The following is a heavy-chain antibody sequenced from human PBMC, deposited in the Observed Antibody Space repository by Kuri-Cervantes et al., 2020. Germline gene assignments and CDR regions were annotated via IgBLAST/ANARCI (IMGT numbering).Heavy chain of an antibody. V-gene: IGHV3-74*01. J-gene: IGHJ4*02. CDR2: INSDGSST. CDR1: GFTFSSYR. Sequence: GGSLRLSCAASGFTFSSYRMHWVRQAPGKRLVWVSRINSDGSSTSYADSVKGRFTISRDNSKNTLYLQMNSLRAEDTAVYYCAKGLRDGNNFYFDYWGQGTLVTVSS. CDR3: AKGLRDGNNFYFDY. D-gene: IGHD5-24*01.